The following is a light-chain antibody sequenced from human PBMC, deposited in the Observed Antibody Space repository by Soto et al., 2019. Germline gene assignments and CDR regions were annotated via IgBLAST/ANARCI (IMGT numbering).Light chain of an antibody. J-gene: IGLJ3*02. CDR3: QSYDSSINWV. Sequence: NFMLTQPHSVSESPGKTVTISCTRSSRSIASNYVQWYQQRPGSAPTTVIYEDNQRPSGVPDRFSGSIDSSSNSASLTISGLKTEDEADYYCQSYDSSINWVFGGGTKLTVL. CDR2: EDN. V-gene: IGLV6-57*03. CDR1: SRSIASNY.